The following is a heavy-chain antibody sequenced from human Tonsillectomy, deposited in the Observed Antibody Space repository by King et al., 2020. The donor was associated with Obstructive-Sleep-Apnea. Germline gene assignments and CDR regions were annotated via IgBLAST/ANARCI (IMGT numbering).Heavy chain of an antibody. CDR1: GFTFNTFG. D-gene: IGHD3-16*01. CDR2: IWSDGTNK. Sequence: VQLVESGGGVVQPGRSLRLSCATPGFTFNTFGMHWVRQAPGKGLEWVAFIWSDGTNKFSADSVQGRFTISRDNSKNTLHLQMNSLTAEDTAVYYCARDGAHYDVDYWGQGTLVTVAS. CDR3: ARDGAHYDVDY. V-gene: IGHV3-33*01. J-gene: IGHJ4*02.